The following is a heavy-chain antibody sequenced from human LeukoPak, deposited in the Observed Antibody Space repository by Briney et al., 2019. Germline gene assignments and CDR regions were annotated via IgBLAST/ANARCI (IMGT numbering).Heavy chain of an antibody. J-gene: IGHJ6*03. CDR3: ARVYGKYYYDSSGYYYPPVGKGYMNV. D-gene: IGHD3-22*01. V-gene: IGHV1-69*05. CDR1: GGTFSSYE. Sequence: GASVKVSCTASGGTFSSYEISWVRQAPGQGLEWMGGIIPMFGTAKYAQKFQGRVTITTDKSTSTAYMELSSLRSEDTAVYYCARVYGKYYYDSSGYYYPPVGKGYMNVWGKGTTVTISS. CDR2: IIPMFGTA.